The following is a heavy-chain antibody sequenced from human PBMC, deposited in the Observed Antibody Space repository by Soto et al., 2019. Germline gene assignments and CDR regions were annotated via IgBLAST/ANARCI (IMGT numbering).Heavy chain of an antibody. Sequence: QVQVVQSGAEVKKPGASVKVACKASGYSFDTFGMSWVRQAPGQGLEWMGWISIEKGDTNSAQKFQDRVTMTTDTSTSTAYMELRSLTSDDTAVYYCARCYCSVGSCFTCWHFDLWGRGNRVTVSS. J-gene: IGHJ2*01. CDR3: ARCYCSVGSCFTCWHFDL. CDR2: ISIEKGDT. D-gene: IGHD2-15*01. V-gene: IGHV1-18*01. CDR1: GYSFDTFG.